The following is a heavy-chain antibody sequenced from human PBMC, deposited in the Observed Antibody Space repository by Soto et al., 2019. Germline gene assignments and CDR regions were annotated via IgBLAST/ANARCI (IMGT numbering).Heavy chain of an antibody. J-gene: IGHJ6*02. V-gene: IGHV3-33*01. CDR1: GFTFRGYA. Sequence: QLVESGGGVVQPGSSWRLSGARPGFTFRGYAIHWVGQPPGRGRGWVALIWFDGSKKYYVDSVKGRFAVSRDNSKNTLYLQMNSLRVEDTAVYYCARDRLVPYGYGMDVWGQGTTVTVSS. CDR3: ARDRLVPYGYGMDV. CDR2: IWFDGSKK. D-gene: IGHD2-2*01.